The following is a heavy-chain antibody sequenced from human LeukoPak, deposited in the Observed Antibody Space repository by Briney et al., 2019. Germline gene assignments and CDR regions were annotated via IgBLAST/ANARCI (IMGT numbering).Heavy chain of an antibody. D-gene: IGHD1-26*01. Sequence: GESLRLSCAASGFTFSSYAMNWVRQAPGKGLEWVAVISYDGSNKYYADSVKGRFTISRDNSKNTLYLQMNSLRAEDTAVYYCARDPGIVGATDAFDIWGQGTMVTVSS. CDR2: ISYDGSNK. CDR1: GFTFSSYA. CDR3: ARDPGIVGATDAFDI. V-gene: IGHV3-30-3*01. J-gene: IGHJ3*02.